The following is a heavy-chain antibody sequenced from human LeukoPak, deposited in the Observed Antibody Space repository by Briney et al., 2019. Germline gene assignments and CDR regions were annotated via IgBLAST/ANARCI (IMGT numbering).Heavy chain of an antibody. V-gene: IGHV4-38-2*02. CDR3: ARSEGSGSYFTWFDP. J-gene: IGHJ5*02. CDR1: GYSISSGYY. D-gene: IGHD3-10*01. Sequence: SETLSLTCTVSGYSISSGYYWGWIRQPPGKGLEWIGSIYHSGSTYYNPSLKSRVTISVDTSNNQFSLKLSSVTAADTAVYYCARSEGSGSYFTWFDPWGQGTLVTVSS. CDR2: IYHSGST.